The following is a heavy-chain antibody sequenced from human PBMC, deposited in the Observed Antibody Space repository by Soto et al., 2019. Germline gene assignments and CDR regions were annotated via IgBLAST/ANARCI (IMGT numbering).Heavy chain of an antibody. D-gene: IGHD3-3*01. V-gene: IGHV3-23*04. Sequence: EGQLVESGGGLAQPGGSLRLSCVASGFTFSSFAMNWVRRAPGKGLEWVSGIGGSASHTYYIDSVKGRFTISRDNSKNTLYLQMSSLRAEDTAVYYCAKDPQYEFWSGYYNYAMDVWGQGTTVTVSS. CDR1: GFTFSSFA. CDR2: IGGSASHT. J-gene: IGHJ6*02. CDR3: AKDPQYEFWSGYYNYAMDV.